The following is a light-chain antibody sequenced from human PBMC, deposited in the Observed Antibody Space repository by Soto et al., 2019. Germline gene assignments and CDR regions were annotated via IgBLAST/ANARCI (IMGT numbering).Light chain of an antibody. CDR1: QGISSY. Sequence: AIRMTHSPSSLPPSTGDGVTTLRRASQGISSYSAWYQQKPGKAPKLLIYAASTLQSGVPSRFSGSGSGTDFTLSISCLQSEDFATYYCRQYYSYPRTFGQGTKVDIK. V-gene: IGKV1-8*01. CDR2: AAS. J-gene: IGKJ1*01. CDR3: RQYYSYPRT.